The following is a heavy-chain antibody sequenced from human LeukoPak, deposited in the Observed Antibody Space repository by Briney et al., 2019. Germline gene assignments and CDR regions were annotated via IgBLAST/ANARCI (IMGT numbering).Heavy chain of an antibody. D-gene: IGHD3-22*01. J-gene: IGHJ4*02. CDR3: ARDYYDSSGPIDY. Sequence: GGSLRLFCAASGFTFSDYYMSWIRQAPGKGLEWVSYISSSGSTIYYADSAKGRFTISRDNAKNSLYLQMNSLRAEDTAVYYCARDYYDSSGPIDYWGQGTLVTVSS. V-gene: IGHV3-11*01. CDR1: GFTFSDYY. CDR2: ISSSGSTI.